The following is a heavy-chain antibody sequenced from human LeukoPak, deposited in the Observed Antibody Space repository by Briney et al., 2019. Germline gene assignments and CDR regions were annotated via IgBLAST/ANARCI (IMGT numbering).Heavy chain of an antibody. CDR1: GGTFSSYA. J-gene: IGHJ4*02. Sequence: SVKVSCKASGGTFSSYAISWVRQAPGQGLEWMGGIIPIFGTANYAQKFQGRVTITADESTSTAYMELSSLRSEDTAVYYCARGSLRYCSGGSCHYFDYRGQGTLVTVSS. V-gene: IGHV1-69*01. CDR2: IIPIFGTA. D-gene: IGHD2-15*01. CDR3: ARGSLRYCSGGSCHYFDY.